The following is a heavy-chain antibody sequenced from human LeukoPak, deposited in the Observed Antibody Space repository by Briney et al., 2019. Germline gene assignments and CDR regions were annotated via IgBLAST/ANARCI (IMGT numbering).Heavy chain of an antibody. CDR2: INHNGNVN. CDR3: ARRYFDY. Sequence: GGSLRLSCAASGFTFSSYWMNWARQAPGKGLEWVASINHNGNVNYYVDSVKGRFTISRDNAKNSLYLQMSSLRAEDSAVYYCARRYFDYWGQGTLVTVSS. J-gene: IGHJ4*02. V-gene: IGHV3-7*03. CDR1: GFTFSSYW.